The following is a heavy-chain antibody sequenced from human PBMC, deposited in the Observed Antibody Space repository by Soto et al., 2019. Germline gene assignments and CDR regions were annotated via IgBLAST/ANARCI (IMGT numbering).Heavy chain of an antibody. J-gene: IGHJ6*02. Sequence: PSETLSLTCTVSGGSISSGDYYWSWIRQPPGKGPEWIGYIYYSGSTYYNPSLKSRVTISVDTSKNQFSLQLSSVTAADTAVYYCARHHAYYYGMDVWGQGXTVTVYS. V-gene: IGHV4-30-4*01. CDR3: ARHHAYYYGMDV. CDR2: IYYSGST. CDR1: GGSISSGDYY.